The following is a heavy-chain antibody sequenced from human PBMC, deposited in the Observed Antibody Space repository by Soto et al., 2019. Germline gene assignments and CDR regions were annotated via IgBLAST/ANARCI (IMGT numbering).Heavy chain of an antibody. CDR3: ARDKITGLFDY. CDR2: INHSGST. J-gene: IGHJ4*02. D-gene: IGHD2-8*02. Sequence: QVQLRQWGAGLFKPSETLCLTCAVYGGSFSGYYWTWIRQPPGTGLEWIGEINHSGSTNYNPSLKSRVTISVDTSKNQFSLKLTSVTAADTAVYYCARDKITGLFDYWGQGTLVTVSS. CDR1: GGSFSGYY. V-gene: IGHV4-34*01.